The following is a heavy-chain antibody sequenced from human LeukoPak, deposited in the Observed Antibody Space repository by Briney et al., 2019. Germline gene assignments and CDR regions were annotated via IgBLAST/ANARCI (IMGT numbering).Heavy chain of an antibody. D-gene: IGHD3-22*01. CDR1: GASISSSSYY. Sequence: SETLSLTCTVSGASISSSSYYWGWIRQPPGKGLEWIGSIYYSGSPYYNPSLKSRVTISVDTSKNQFSLKLSSVTAADTAVYYCASHLLQDSSGYPPYYFDYWGQGTLVTVSS. CDR3: ASHLLQDSSGYPPYYFDY. J-gene: IGHJ4*02. V-gene: IGHV4-39*01. CDR2: IYYSGSP.